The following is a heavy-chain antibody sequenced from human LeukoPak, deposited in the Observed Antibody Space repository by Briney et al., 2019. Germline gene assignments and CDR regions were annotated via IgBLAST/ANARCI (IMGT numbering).Heavy chain of an antibody. Sequence: PGGSLRLSCAASGFTFSSYAMSWVRQAPGKGLEWVSAISGSGGSTYYADSVKGRFTISRDNSKNTLYLQMNSLRAEDTAVYYCAKEGAITMIVVVITNLDYWGQGTLVTVSS. CDR3: AKEGAITMIVVVITNLDY. J-gene: IGHJ4*02. D-gene: IGHD3-22*01. CDR2: ISGSGGST. V-gene: IGHV3-23*01. CDR1: GFTFSSYA.